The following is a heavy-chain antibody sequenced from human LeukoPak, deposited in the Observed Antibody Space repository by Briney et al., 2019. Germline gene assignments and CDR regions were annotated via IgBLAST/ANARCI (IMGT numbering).Heavy chain of an antibody. V-gene: IGHV4-59*01. CDR3: ARGRRLLELLPVPFDI. CDR2: IYYSGST. D-gene: IGHD1-7*01. CDR1: GGSISSYY. Sequence: PSETLSLTCTVSGGSISSYYWSWIRQPPGKGLEWIGYIYYSGSTNYNPSLKSRVTISVDTSKNQFSLKLSSVTAADTAVYYCARGRRLLELLPVPFDIWGQGTMVTVSS. J-gene: IGHJ3*02.